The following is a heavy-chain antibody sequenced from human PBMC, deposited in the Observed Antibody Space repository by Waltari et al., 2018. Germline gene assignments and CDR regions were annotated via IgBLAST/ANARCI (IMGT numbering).Heavy chain of an antibody. CDR2: IKQDGSEK. CDR1: GFTFSSYW. V-gene: IGHV3-7*01. J-gene: IGHJ6*02. CDR3: ARHHDYYYYGMDV. Sequence: EVQLVESGGGLVQPGGSLRLSCAASGFTFSSYWMSWVRQAPGKGLEWVANIKQDGSEKYDVDSVKGRFTISRDNAKNSLYLQMNSLRAEDTAVYYCARHHDYYYYGMDVWGQGTTVTVSS.